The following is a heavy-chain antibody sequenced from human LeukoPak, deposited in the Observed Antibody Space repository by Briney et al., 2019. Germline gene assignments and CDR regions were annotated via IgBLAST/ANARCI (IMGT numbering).Heavy chain of an antibody. D-gene: IGHD6-13*01. CDR2: INPGGGST. CDR1: GYTFANYY. V-gene: IGHV1-46*01. J-gene: IGHJ4*02. Sequence: ASVKVSCKASGYTFANYYIHWVRQAPGQGLEWMGIINPGGGSTFYAQKFQGRVTMTRDTSTSTAYMELSSLRFNDTAVYYCATLGQMWQQLGRAVSDYWGQGTMVTVSS. CDR3: ATLGQMWQQLGRAVSDY.